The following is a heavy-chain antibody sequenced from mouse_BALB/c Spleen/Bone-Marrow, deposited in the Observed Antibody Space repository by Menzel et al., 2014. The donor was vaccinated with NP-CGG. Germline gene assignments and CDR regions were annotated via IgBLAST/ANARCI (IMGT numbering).Heavy chain of an antibody. D-gene: IGHD2-3*01. V-gene: IGHV6-6*02. CDR1: GFTFSNYW. CDR2: IRLKSNNYAT. J-gene: IGHJ2*01. CDR3: TRDDGYFDY. Sequence: EVQLQESGGGLVQPGGSMELSCVASGFTFSNYWMNWVRQSPEKGLEWVAEIRLKSNNYATHYAESVKGRFTISRDDSKSSVYLQMNNLRAEDTGIYYCTRDDGYFDYWGQGTTLTVSS.